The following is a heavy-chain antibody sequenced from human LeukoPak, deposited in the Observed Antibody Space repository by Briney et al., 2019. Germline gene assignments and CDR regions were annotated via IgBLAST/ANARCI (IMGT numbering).Heavy chain of an antibody. D-gene: IGHD3-9*01. CDR1: GYTFTNYA. Sequence: ASVKVSCKASGYTFTNYAVHWVRQAPGQSLEWMGWIDTGNGNTKYSQKFQGRVTITRDTSARTAYMELSSLRSEDTAVYYCARTDILTLRFYFDYWGQGTLVTVSS. J-gene: IGHJ4*02. V-gene: IGHV1-3*04. CDR3: ARTDILTLRFYFDY. CDR2: IDTGNGNT.